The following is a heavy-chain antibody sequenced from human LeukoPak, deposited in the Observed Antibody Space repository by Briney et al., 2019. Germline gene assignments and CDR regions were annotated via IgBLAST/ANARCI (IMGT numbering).Heavy chain of an antibody. J-gene: IGHJ6*02. D-gene: IGHD1-26*01. CDR1: GFTFSSYA. CDR3: AKDMRGWELPVNYYYVMDV. CDR2: ISGSGGST. V-gene: IGHV3-23*01. Sequence: GGSLRLSCAASGFTFSSYAMSWVRQAPGKGLEWVSAISGSGGSTYYADSVKGRFTISRDNSKNTLYLQMNSLRAEDTALYYCAKDMRGWELPVNYYYVMDVWGQGTTVTVSS.